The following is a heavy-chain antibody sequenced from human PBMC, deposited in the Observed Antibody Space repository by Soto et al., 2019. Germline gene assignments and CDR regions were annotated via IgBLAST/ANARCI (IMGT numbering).Heavy chain of an antibody. CDR2: ISAYNGNT. CDR1: GYTFTNYG. Sequence: QVQLVQSGAEVKKPGASVKVSCKASGYTFTNYGISWVRQAPGQGLQWMGWISAYNGNTNYAQKLQGRVTMTTDTSTSTGYMELRSLRSDDTAVYYCARDLAVAGTGSYSYYCMDVWGQGSTGAFSS. V-gene: IGHV1-18*01. CDR3: ARDLAVAGTGSYSYYCMDV. J-gene: IGHJ6*02. D-gene: IGHD6-19*01.